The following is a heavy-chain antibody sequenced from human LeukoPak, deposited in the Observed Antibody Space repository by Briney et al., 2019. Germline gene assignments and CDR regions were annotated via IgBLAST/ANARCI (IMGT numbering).Heavy chain of an antibody. V-gene: IGHV3-30*02. CDR3: AKARSGSGSYGKYYFDY. CDR2: IRYDGSNK. CDR1: GFTFSSYG. D-gene: IGHD3-10*01. J-gene: IGHJ4*02. Sequence: GGSLRLSCAASGFTFSSYGMHWVRQAPGKGLEWVAFIRYDGSNKYYADSVKGRFTISRDNSKNTLYLQMNSLRVEDTAVYYCAKARSGSGSYGKYYFDYWGQGTLVTVSS.